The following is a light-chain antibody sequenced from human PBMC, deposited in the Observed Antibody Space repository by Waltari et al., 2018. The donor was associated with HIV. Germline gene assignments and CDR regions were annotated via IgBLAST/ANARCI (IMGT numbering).Light chain of an antibody. CDR1: ALSDKF. CDR2: DDT. J-gene: IGLJ3*02. CDR3: YSSDSSGYVWV. V-gene: IGLV3-10*01. Sequence: SYELTQPPSVSVSPGQTARITCSGDALSDKFVYRYQQESGQAPVLVSFDDTRRPSGIPGRFFGTSSGTVATLTITGAQVEDEADYYCYSSDSSGYVWVFGGGTKLTVL.